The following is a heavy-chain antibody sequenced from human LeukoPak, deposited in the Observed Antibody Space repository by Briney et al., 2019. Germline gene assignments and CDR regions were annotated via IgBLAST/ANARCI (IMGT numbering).Heavy chain of an antibody. V-gene: IGHV4-38-2*02. Sequence: PSETLSLTCTVSGYSISSGYYWGWIRQPPGKGLEWIGSIYHTGNTHYNPSLKSRVTISVDTSKNQFSLKLSSVTAADTAVYYCARQVASIAATGGWFDPWGQGTLVTVSS. CDR2: IYHTGNT. D-gene: IGHD6-6*01. CDR3: ARQVASIAATGGWFDP. J-gene: IGHJ5*02. CDR1: GYSISSGYY.